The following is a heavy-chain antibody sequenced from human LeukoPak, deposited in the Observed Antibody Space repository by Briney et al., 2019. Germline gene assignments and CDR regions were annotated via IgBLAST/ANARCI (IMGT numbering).Heavy chain of an antibody. CDR1: GFTFDDYA. CDR2: ISWNSGSI. CDR3: AKNRPWGTGENFDY. Sequence: PGGSLRLSCAASGFTFDDYAMHWVRQAPGKGLEWVSGISWNSGSIGYADSVKGRFTISRDNAKNSLYLQMNSLRAEDTALYYCAKNRPWGTGENFDYWGQGTLVTVSS. V-gene: IGHV3-9*01. J-gene: IGHJ4*02. D-gene: IGHD3-10*01.